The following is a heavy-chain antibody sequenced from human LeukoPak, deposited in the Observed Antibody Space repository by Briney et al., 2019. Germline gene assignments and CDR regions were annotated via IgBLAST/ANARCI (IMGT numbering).Heavy chain of an antibody. V-gene: IGHV4-59*01. CDR1: GASISSYY. CDR3: ARLGYCSSTSCYGPAYYYYYYMDV. Sequence: SETLSLTCTVSGASISSYYWSWIRQPPGKGLEWIGYIYYSGRTNYNPSLKSRVTISVDTSKNQFSLKLSSVTAADTAVYYCARLGYCSSTSCYGPAYYYYYYMDVWGKGTTVTISS. CDR2: IYYSGRT. J-gene: IGHJ6*03. D-gene: IGHD2-2*01.